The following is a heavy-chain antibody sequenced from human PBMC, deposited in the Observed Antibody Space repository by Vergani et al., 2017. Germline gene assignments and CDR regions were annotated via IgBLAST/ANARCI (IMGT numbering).Heavy chain of an antibody. CDR3: AREIDIVVVVAAIYFDY. V-gene: IGHV4-61*02. CDR1: GGSISSGSYY. Sequence: QVQLQESGPGLVKPSQTLSLTCTVSGGSISSGSYYWSWIRQPAGKGLEWIGRIYTSGSTNYNPSLKSRVTRSVDTSKNQFSLKLSSVTAADTAVYYCAREIDIVVVVAAIYFDYWGQGTLVTVSS. D-gene: IGHD2-15*01. CDR2: IYTSGST. J-gene: IGHJ4*02.